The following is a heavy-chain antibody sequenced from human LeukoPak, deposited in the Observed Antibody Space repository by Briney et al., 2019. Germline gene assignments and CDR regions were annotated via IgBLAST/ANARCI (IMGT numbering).Heavy chain of an antibody. CDR1: GGSINNSPYY. CDR3: ARPTAGPATQGYDS. D-gene: IGHD1-1*01. CDR2: ISDRGDT. Sequence: SETLSLTCTVSGGSINNSPYYWAWIRQPPGRGLEWIGSISDRGDTYHNPFLKSRVTISVDTSKNQFSLSVVSVTAADTAVYFCARPTAGPATQGYDSWGQGILVTVAS. V-gene: IGHV4-39*01. J-gene: IGHJ4*02.